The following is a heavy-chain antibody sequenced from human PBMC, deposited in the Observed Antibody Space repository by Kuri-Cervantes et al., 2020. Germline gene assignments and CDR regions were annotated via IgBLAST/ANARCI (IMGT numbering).Heavy chain of an antibody. V-gene: IGHV3-23*01. D-gene: IGHD6-19*01. CDR2: ISGSGGST. CDR1: GFTFINAW. CDR3: AKAVGIAVAGDMDV. J-gene: IGHJ6*02. Sequence: GGSLRLSCAASGFTFINAWMNWVRQAPGKGLEWVSAISGSGGSTYYADSVKGRFTISRDNSKNTLYLQMNSLRAEDTAVYYCAKAVGIAVAGDMDVWGQGTTVTVSS.